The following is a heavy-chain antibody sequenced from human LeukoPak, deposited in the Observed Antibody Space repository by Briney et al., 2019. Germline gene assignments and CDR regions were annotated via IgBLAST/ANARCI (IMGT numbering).Heavy chain of an antibody. D-gene: IGHD3-9*01. J-gene: IGHJ5*02. Sequence: SETLSLTCAVYGGSFSGYYWSWIRQPAGKGLEWIGRIYTSGSTNYNPSLKSRVTMSVDTSKNQFSLKLSSVTAADTAVYYCARDKGRFDRAFDPWGQGTLVTVSS. CDR1: GGSFSGYY. CDR3: ARDKGRFDRAFDP. CDR2: IYTSGST. V-gene: IGHV4-4*07.